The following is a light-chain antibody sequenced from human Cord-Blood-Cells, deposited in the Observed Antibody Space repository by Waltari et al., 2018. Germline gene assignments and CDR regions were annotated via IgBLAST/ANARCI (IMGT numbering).Light chain of an antibody. CDR2: EVS. CDR3: SSYTSSSTLYV. CDR1: SSDVGGYNY. J-gene: IGLJ1*01. V-gene: IGLV2-14*01. Sequence: QSALTQPASVSGSPGQSITISCTGTSSDVGGYNYVSWYQQHPGKAPKLMLYEVSNRPAGVSNRFSGSKSGHTASLTISGLQAEDEADYYCSSYTSSSTLYVFGTGTKVTVL.